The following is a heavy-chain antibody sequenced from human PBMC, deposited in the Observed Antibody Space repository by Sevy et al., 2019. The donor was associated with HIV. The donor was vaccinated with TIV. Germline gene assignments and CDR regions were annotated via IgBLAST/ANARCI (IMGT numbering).Heavy chain of an antibody. D-gene: IGHD1-1*01. J-gene: IGHJ5*01. CDR1: GLTVSNAW. Sequence: GGSLRLSCAASGLTVSNAWMNWVRQAPGKGLEWVGRIKSKSDGGTRDLAAPVKGRVSISRDASRNTVSLEISSLKIEDTGMYYCAAGLGTSDFDSWGQGTLVTVSS. V-gene: IGHV3-15*01. CDR3: AAGLGTSDFDS. CDR2: IKSKSDGGTR.